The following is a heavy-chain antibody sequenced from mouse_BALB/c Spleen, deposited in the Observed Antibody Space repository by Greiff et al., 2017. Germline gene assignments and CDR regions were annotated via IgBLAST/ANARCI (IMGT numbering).Heavy chain of an antibody. CDR3: ARRGEKYSFAY. J-gene: IGHJ3*01. V-gene: IGHV5-6*02. Sequence: EVNVVESGGDLVKPGGSLKLSCAASGFTFSSYGMSWVRQTPDKRLEWVATISSGGSYTYYPDSVKGRFTISRDNAKNTLYLQMSSLKSEDTAMYYCARRGEKYSFAYWGQGTLVTVSA. CDR2: ISSGGSYT. CDR1: GFTFSSYG. D-gene: IGHD5-1*01.